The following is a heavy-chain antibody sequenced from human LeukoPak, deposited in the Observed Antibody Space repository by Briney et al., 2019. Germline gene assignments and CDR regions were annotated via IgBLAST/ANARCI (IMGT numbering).Heavy chain of an antibody. Sequence: GGSLRLSCAASGFTFSDYYMSWIRQAPGKGLEWVSYISSSGSTIYYADSVKGRFTISRDNAKNSLYLQMNSLRAEDTAVYYCARVDSSGYYPYYFDYWGQGTLVTVSS. CDR1: GFTFSDYY. J-gene: IGHJ4*02. V-gene: IGHV3-11*04. D-gene: IGHD3-22*01. CDR3: ARVDSSGYYPYYFDY. CDR2: ISSSGSTI.